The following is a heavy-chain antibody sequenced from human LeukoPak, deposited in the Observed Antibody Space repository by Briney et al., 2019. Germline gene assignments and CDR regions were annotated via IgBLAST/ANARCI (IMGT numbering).Heavy chain of an antibody. CDR3: ARADIKRGYSGYVTPAPASKQRKHKWFDP. CDR1: GGSFSGYY. J-gene: IGHJ5*02. D-gene: IGHD5-12*01. V-gene: IGHV4-34*01. Sequence: SETLSLTCAVYGGSFSGYYWSWIRRPPGKGLEWIGEINHSGSTNYNPSLKSRVTISVDTSKNQFSLKLSSVTAADTAVYYCARADIKRGYSGYVTPAPASKQRKHKWFDPWGQGTLVTVSS. CDR2: INHSGST.